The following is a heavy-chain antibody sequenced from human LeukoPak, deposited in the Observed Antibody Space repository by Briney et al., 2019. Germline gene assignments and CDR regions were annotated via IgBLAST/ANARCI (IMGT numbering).Heavy chain of an antibody. CDR3: ARGGQQLLFCYYYYYMDV. J-gene: IGHJ6*03. V-gene: IGHV4-34*01. CDR1: GGSFSGYY. Sequence: SETLSLTCAVYGGSFSGYYWSWIRQPPGKGLEWIGEINHSGSTNYNPSLKIRVTISVDTSKNQFSLKLSSVTAADTAVYYCARGGQQLLFCYYYYYMDVWGKGTTVTVSS. CDR2: INHSGST. D-gene: IGHD2-2*01.